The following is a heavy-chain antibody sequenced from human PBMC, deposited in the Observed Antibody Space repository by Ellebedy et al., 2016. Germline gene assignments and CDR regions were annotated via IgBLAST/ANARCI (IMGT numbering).Heavy chain of an antibody. CDR2: IYYSGSA. CDR3: ARVEIHGSGSNYFDC. D-gene: IGHD3-10*01. CDR1: GGSIGSGAYY. J-gene: IGHJ4*02. V-gene: IGHV4-30-4*08. Sequence: SETLSLXXTVSGGSIGSGAYYWTWIRQYPGKGLEWIGYIYYSGSAYYNPTLKRRVTISVDTSKNQFSLRLSSVTAADAAVYYCARVEIHGSGSNYFDCWGQGTLVTVSS.